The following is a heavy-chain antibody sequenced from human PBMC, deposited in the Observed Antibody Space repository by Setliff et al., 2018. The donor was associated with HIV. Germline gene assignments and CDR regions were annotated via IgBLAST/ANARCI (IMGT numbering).Heavy chain of an antibody. J-gene: IGHJ3*01. V-gene: IGHV3-21*01. CDR2: ISIGSGAAI. D-gene: IGHD1-26*01. CDR3: ARDRVVGATLDPLDL. CDR1: GFTFRNYN. Sequence: GGSLRLSCAASGFTFRNYNFNWVRQAPGRGLEWVSSISIGSGAAIYYAESVQGRFTVSRDNSKNSLYLQMNSLRVEDTAVYYCARDRVVGATLDPLDLWGQGTMVTVSS.